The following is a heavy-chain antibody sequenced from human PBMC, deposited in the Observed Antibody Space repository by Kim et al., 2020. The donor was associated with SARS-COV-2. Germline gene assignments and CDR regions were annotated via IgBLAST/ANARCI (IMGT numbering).Heavy chain of an antibody. CDR3: ARVWWVGVGRLWFDP. CDR2: IIPIFGTA. D-gene: IGHD1-26*01. CDR1: GGTFSSYA. V-gene: IGHV1-69*13. J-gene: IGHJ5*02. Sequence: SVKVSCKASGGTFSSYAISWVRQAPGQGLEWMGGIIPIFGTANYAQKFQGRVTITADESTSTAYMELSSLRSEDTAVYYCARVWWVGVGRLWFDPWGQGTLVTVSS.